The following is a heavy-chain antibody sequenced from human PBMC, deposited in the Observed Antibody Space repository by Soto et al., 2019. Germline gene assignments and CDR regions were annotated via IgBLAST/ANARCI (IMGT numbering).Heavy chain of an antibody. CDR2: IGLGSSTK. V-gene: IGHV3-48*04. CDR1: GFTFRNYG. Sequence: GGSLRLSCAASGFTFRNYGMNWVRQAPGKGLEWVSYIGLGSSTKYYADSVEGRFTISRDNAKNSLYLQMNSLRAEDTAVYYCARDPPYSSGWYGDYWGQGTLVTVSS. CDR3: ARDPPYSSGWYGDY. D-gene: IGHD6-19*01. J-gene: IGHJ4*02.